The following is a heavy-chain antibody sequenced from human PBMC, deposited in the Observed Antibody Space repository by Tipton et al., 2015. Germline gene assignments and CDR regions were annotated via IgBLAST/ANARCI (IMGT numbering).Heavy chain of an antibody. D-gene: IGHD4-23*01. CDR2: IYYTGSP. V-gene: IGHV4-61*08. CDR1: GASGISGGYY. J-gene: IGHJ4*02. CDR3: ARARGRHGGLFDS. Sequence: TLSLTCTVSGASGISGGYYWSWIRQPPGKGLEYIGHIYYTGSPKYNPSLTRRVFISIDTSKTQFSLKMSSVTASDTAVYYCARARGRHGGLFDSWGQGILVTVSS.